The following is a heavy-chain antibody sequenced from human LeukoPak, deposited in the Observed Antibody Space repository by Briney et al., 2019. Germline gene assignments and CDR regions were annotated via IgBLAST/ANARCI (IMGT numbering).Heavy chain of an antibody. CDR1: GGTFSSYA. CDR2: IIPIFGTA. J-gene: IGHJ3*02. Sequence: SVKVSCKASGGTFSSYAISWVRQAPGQGLEWMGGIIPIFGTANYAQKFQGSVTITADESTSTAYMELSSLRSEDTAVYYCANPSGSYSAFDIWGQGTMVTVSS. CDR3: ANPSGSYSAFDI. V-gene: IGHV1-69*01. D-gene: IGHD1-26*01.